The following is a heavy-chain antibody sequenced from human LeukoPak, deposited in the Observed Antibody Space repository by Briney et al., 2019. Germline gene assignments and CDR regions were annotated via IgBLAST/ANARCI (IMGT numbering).Heavy chain of an antibody. J-gene: IGHJ3*02. CDR1: GGTFSSYA. D-gene: IGHD2-8*01. V-gene: IGHV1-69*06. CDR2: IIPIFGTA. CDR3: ARYSGGYCTNGVCPNDAFDI. Sequence: ASVKVSCKASGGTFSSYAISWVRQAPGQGLEWMGGIIPIFGTANYAQKFQGRVTITADKSTSTAYMELSSLRSEGTAVYYCARYSGGYCTNGVCPNDAFDIWGQGTMVTVSS.